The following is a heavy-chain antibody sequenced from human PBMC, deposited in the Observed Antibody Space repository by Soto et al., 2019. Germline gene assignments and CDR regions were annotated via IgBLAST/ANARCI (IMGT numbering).Heavy chain of an antibody. CDR3: ARGLISGSHYSGGWYYFDS. Sequence: SETLSLTCTVSGDSISSYYWSWIRQPPGKGLQWIGQINHSGSANYNPSLKSRVTISVHTSSSQFSLELSSVTAADTAVYYCARGLISGSHYSGGWYYFDSWGQGTLVTVSS. V-gene: IGHV4-34*01. CDR2: INHSGSA. D-gene: IGHD1-26*01. J-gene: IGHJ4*02. CDR1: GDSISSYY.